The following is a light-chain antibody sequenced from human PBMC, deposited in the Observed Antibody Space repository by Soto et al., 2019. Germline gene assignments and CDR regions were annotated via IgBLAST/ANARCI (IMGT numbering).Light chain of an antibody. Sequence: EIVMTQSPATLSVSPGERATLSCRASQSVSSNLAWYQQKPGQAPSLLIYGASTRATGIPARFSGSGSGTEFTLTISSLQSEDFAVYYCQQYNNWPGTFGQGT. CDR1: QSVSSN. CDR2: GAS. V-gene: IGKV3D-15*01. CDR3: QQYNNWPGT. J-gene: IGKJ1*01.